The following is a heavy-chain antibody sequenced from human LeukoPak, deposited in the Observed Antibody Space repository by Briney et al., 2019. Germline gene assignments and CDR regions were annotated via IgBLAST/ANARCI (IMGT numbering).Heavy chain of an antibody. CDR2: IYYIGST. D-gene: IGHD2-21*02. Sequence: SETLSLTCTVSGGSISSYYWNWIRQPPGKGLEWIGYIYYIGSTNYNPSLKSRVTISVDTSKNQFSLKLSSVTAADTAVYYCARALGASPTTPVCGGDCWFDYWGQGTLVTVPS. CDR3: ARALGASPTTPVCGGDCWFDY. V-gene: IGHV4-59*12. CDR1: GGSISSYY. J-gene: IGHJ4*02.